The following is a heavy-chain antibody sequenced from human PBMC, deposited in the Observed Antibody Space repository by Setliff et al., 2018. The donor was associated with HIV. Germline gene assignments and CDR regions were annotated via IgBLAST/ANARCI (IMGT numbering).Heavy chain of an antibody. D-gene: IGHD2-8*01. CDR3: ASSMGSHDAFDI. J-gene: IGHJ3*02. Sequence: SETLSLTCTVSGGSMSSTIYYWGWIRQPPGKGLTWIGSIYYTGGTYYNPSLKSRVTISVDMSKNQFSLKLCSVTAADTAVYYCASSMGSHDAFDIWGQGTMVTVSS. CDR1: GGSMSSTIYY. CDR2: IYYTGGT. V-gene: IGHV4-39*07.